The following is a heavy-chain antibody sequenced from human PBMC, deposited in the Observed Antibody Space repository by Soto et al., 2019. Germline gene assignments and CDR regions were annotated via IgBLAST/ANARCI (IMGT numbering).Heavy chain of an antibody. CDR3: ANGPTGCDY. Sequence: ASVNVSCKASGYSFIGYYMNWVRQAPGQGFEWMGWINPNNGDTNYAQKFQGRVTMTRXXXXXXAXMXLXRXXSDXTAVYYCANGPTGCDYWGEGSLVTVSS. CDR2: INPNNGDT. CDR1: GYSFIGYY. D-gene: IGHD3-9*01. J-gene: IGHJ4*02. V-gene: IGHV1-2*02.